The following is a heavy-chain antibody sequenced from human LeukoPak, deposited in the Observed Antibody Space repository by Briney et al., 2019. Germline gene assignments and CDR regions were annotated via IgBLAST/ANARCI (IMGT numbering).Heavy chain of an antibody. Sequence: SETLSLTCTVSGGSISSYYWSWIRQPPGKGLEWIGYIYYSGSTNYNPSLTSPVTISVDTSKNQFSLKLSSVTAADTAVYYCARGRKYSYGYRVNELGSGYFDNWGQGTLVTVSS. J-gene: IGHJ4*02. CDR2: IYYSGST. D-gene: IGHD5-18*01. V-gene: IGHV4-59*01. CDR1: GGSISSYY. CDR3: ARGRKYSYGYRVNELGSGYFDN.